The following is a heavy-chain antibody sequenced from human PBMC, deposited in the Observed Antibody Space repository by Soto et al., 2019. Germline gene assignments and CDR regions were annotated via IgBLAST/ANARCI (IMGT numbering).Heavy chain of an antibody. J-gene: IGHJ5*02. Sequence: QVQLVQSGDEVKKPGASVKVSCKASGYTFTSYGISWVRQAPGQGLAWMGWISAYNGNTNYAQKLQGRVTMTTGTSTSAADMELRSRRSDDTAVYYCARVGYDLWSGPNRNWFDPWGQGTLVTVSS. V-gene: IGHV1-18*01. CDR2: ISAYNGNT. CDR1: GYTFTSYG. D-gene: IGHD3-3*01. CDR3: ARVGYDLWSGPNRNWFDP.